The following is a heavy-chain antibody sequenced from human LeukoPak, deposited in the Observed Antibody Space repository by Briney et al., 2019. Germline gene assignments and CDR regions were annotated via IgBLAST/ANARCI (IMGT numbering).Heavy chain of an antibody. D-gene: IGHD5-24*01. CDR2: IYYSGST. Sequence: PSETLSLTCTVSGGSISSYYWSWIRQPPGKGLGWVGYIYYSGSTNYNPSLKSRVTISVDTSKNQFSLKLSSVTAADTAVYYCARGRDGYNEYWGQGTLVTVSS. V-gene: IGHV4-59*01. J-gene: IGHJ4*02. CDR3: ARGRDGYNEY. CDR1: GGSISSYY.